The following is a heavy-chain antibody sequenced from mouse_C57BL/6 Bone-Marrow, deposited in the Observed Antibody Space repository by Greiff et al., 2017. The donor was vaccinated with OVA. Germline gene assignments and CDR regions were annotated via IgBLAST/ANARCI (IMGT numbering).Heavy chain of an antibody. Sequence: EVHLVESGPGLVKPSQSLSLTCSVTGYSITSGYYWNWIRQFPGNKLEWMGYISYDGSNNYNPSLKNRISITRDTSKNQFFLKLNSVTTEDTATYYCARALYYEDYWGQGTTLTVSS. CDR1: GYSITSGYY. D-gene: IGHD2-4*01. J-gene: IGHJ2*01. CDR2: ISYDGSN. V-gene: IGHV3-6*01. CDR3: ARALYYEDY.